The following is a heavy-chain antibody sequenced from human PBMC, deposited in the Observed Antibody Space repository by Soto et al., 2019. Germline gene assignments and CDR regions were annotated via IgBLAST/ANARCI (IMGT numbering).Heavy chain of an antibody. V-gene: IGHV4-4*07. J-gene: IGHJ4*02. CDR3: ARERANFGDLEY. Sequence: QVQLQESGPRLVKPSETLSLTCTVSGGSIRSYYWTWIRQPAGKGLEWIGRIYTSGSTLINYNPSLNSRVTLSVDTSKSQFSLKLTSVTAADTALYYCARERANFGDLEYWGQGALVTVSS. CDR2: IYTSGSTLI. CDR1: GGSIRSYY. D-gene: IGHD4-17*01.